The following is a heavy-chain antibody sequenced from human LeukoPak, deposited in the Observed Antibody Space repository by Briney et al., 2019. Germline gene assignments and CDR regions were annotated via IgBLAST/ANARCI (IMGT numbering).Heavy chain of an antibody. CDR3: ARGYFDSRGYSNAFDY. V-gene: IGHV4-59*01. Sequence: PSETLSLTCTVSVASISSSYWSWIRQSPGKGLEWIGYIYHTGSTKYNPSLESRVTISVDTSKNQFSLKLTSVTAADTAVYYCARGYFDSRGYSNAFDYWGQGALVTVSS. J-gene: IGHJ4*02. D-gene: IGHD3-22*01. CDR2: IYHTGST. CDR1: VASISSSY.